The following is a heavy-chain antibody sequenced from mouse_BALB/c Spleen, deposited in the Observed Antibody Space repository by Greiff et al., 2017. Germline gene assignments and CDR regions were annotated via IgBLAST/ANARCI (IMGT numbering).Heavy chain of an antibody. V-gene: IGHV5-9-4*01. Sequence: EVQLVESGGGLVKPGGSLKLSCAASGFTFSSYAMSWVRQSPEKRLEWVAEISSGGSYTYYPDTVTGRFTISRDNAKNTLYLEMSSLRSEDTAMYYCAREYYGEYAMDYWGQGTSVTVSS. CDR2: ISSGGSYT. D-gene: IGHD1-1*01. J-gene: IGHJ4*01. CDR3: AREYYGEYAMDY. CDR1: GFTFSSYA.